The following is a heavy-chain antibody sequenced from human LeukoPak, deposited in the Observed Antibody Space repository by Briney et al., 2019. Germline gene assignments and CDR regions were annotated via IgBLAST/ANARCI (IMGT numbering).Heavy chain of an antibody. J-gene: IGHJ4*01. Sequence: GGSLRLSCAASGFTFSSYSINWVRQAPGKGLEWVSYISSSSSTIYYADSVKGRFTISRDNAKNSLYLQMNSLGAEDTAVYYCARDRRDYYYDSSGYSFYFDCWGHGTLVTVSS. V-gene: IGHV3-48*04. CDR2: ISSSSSTI. D-gene: IGHD3-22*01. CDR3: ARDRRDYYYDSSGYSFYFDC. CDR1: GFTFSSYS.